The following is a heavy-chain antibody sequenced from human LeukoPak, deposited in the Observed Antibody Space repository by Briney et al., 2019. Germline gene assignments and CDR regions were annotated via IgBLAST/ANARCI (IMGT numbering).Heavy chain of an antibody. CDR3: TRGGDVYKLGNL. Sequence: PAETLTLTCTVSDDSISTNNYYWSWIRQPPGKGLEWVGTLHFSGTPYYSPSLNSRVSMSVDTSKNQFSLMLKSVTATDTAVYYCTRGGDVYKLGNLWGQGTLVTVSS. D-gene: IGHD5-24*01. CDR2: LHFSGTP. V-gene: IGHV4-39*01. CDR1: DDSISTNNYY. J-gene: IGHJ5*02.